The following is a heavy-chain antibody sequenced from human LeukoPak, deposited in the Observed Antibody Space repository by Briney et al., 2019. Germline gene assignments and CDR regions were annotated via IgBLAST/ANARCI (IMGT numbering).Heavy chain of an antibody. CDR2: IWYDGSNK. CDR1: GFTFSSYG. CDR3: ARDRRITMVRGALDY. D-gene: IGHD3-10*01. V-gene: IGHV3-33*01. J-gene: IGHJ4*02. Sequence: GGSLRLSCAASGFTFSSYGMHWVRQAPGKGLEWVAVIWYDGSNKYYADPVKGRFTISRDNSKNTLYLQMNSLRAEDTAVYYCARDRRITMVRGALDYWGQGTLVTVSS.